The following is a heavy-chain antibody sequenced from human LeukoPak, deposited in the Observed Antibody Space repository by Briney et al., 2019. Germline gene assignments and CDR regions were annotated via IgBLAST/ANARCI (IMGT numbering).Heavy chain of an antibody. CDR3: ARGGSYGAFDI. Sequence: PSETLPLTCAVSGGSISSGGYSWSWIRQPPGKGLEWIGYIYHSGSTYYNPSLKSRVTISVDTSKNQFSLKLSSVTAADTAVYYCARGGSYGAFDIWGQGTMVTVSS. CDR1: GGSISSGGYS. D-gene: IGHD1-26*01. V-gene: IGHV4-30-2*01. CDR2: IYHSGST. J-gene: IGHJ3*02.